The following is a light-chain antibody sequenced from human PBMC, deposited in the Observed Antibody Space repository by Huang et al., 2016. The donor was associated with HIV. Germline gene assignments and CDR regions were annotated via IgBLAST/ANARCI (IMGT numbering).Light chain of an antibody. J-gene: IGKJ4*01. CDR3: QQSYSTPLT. CDR1: LRISSY. V-gene: IGKV1-39*01. Sequence: EIQMTQSPSSLSASVGERVTITCRASLRISSYLNWYQQKPGKAPKLLIYAASSLQSGVPSRFSGSGSGTDFTLTISSLQPEDFATYYCQQSYSTPLTFGGGTKVEIK. CDR2: AAS.